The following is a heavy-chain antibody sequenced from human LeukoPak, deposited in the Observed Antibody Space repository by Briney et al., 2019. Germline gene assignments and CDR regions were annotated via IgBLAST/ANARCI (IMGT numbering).Heavy chain of an antibody. CDR2: IYYSGST. V-gene: IGHV4-34*01. CDR1: AESFSGFY. J-gene: IGHJ4*02. Sequence: SETLSLTCAFKAESFSGFYWSWVRQPPGKGLEWIGSIYYSGSTYYNPSLKSRVTISVDTSKNQFSLKLSSVTAADTAVHYCARRTRLHLDYWGQGTLVTVSS. CDR3: ARRTRLHLDY. D-gene: IGHD4-11*01.